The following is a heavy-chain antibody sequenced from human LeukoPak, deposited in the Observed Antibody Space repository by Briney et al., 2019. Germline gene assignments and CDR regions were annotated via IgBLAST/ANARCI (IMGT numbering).Heavy chain of an antibody. J-gene: IGHJ6*02. V-gene: IGHV4-31*03. CDR3: ARAACSSTSCYAGYNYGMDV. D-gene: IGHD2-2*01. CDR1: GDSISSGGSY. CDR2: IYYSGTT. Sequence: SQTLSLTCTVSGDSISSGGSYWRWTRQHPGEGLEWIGYIYYSGTTNYNPSLKSRVTISVDTSKNQFSLKLSSVTAADTAVYYWARAACSSTSCYAGYNYGMDVWGQGTTVTVSS.